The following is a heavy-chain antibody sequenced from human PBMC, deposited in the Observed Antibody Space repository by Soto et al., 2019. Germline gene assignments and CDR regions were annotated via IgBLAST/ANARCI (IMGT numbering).Heavy chain of an antibody. Sequence: EVHLLESGGGLVQPGGSLRLSCAASGFTFSNYAMNWVRQAPGKGLQWVSSISGRGGNTYYADSVKGRLTISRDNSKNTLYLQMSSLRAEDTAVYYCAKEGGNDYYDSSGDYFDFWGQGTLVTVSS. CDR1: GFTFSNYA. J-gene: IGHJ4*02. CDR2: ISGRGGNT. CDR3: AKEGGNDYYDSSGDYFDF. V-gene: IGHV3-23*01. D-gene: IGHD3-22*01.